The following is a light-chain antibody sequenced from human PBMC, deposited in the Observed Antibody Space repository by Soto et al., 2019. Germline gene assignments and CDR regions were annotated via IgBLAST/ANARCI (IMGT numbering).Light chain of an antibody. CDR2: DNT. CDR3: AAWDDSLSGWV. Sequence: QSVLTQPPSVSAAPGQRVTISCSGSSSNIGAGYDVHWYQQLPGSAPKLLIYDNTNRPSGVPDRFSGSRSGTSASLAISGLRSEDEADYYCAAWDDSLSGWVFGGGTKLTVL. J-gene: IGLJ3*02. CDR1: SSNIGAGYD. V-gene: IGLV1-40*01.